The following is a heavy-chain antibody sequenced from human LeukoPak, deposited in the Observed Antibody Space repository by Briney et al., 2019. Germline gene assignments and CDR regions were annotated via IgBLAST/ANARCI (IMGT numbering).Heavy chain of an antibody. J-gene: IGHJ5*02. D-gene: IGHD1-14*01. CDR1: GGSISSYY. Sequence: SETLSLTCTVSGGSISSYYWGWIRQPPGKGLEWIGSIYYSGSTYYNPSLKSRVTISVDTSKNQFSLKLSSVTAADTAVYYCARHVREPRLNWFDPWGQGTLVTVSS. CDR3: ARHVREPRLNWFDP. CDR2: IYYSGST. V-gene: IGHV4-39*01.